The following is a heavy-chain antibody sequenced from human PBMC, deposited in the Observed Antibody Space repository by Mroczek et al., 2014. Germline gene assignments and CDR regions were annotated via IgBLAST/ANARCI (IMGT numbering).Heavy chain of an antibody. V-gene: IGHV4-59*01. CDR2: IYYSGST. CDR1: GGSISSYY. D-gene: IGHD6-19*01. J-gene: IGHJ4*02. Sequence: QVQLQESGPGLVKPSETLSLTCTVSGGSISSYYWSWIRQPPGKGLEWIGYIYYSGSTNYNPSLKSRVTISVDTSKNQFSLKLSSVTAADTAVYYCATSPGYSSGFFDYWGQGTLVTVSS. CDR3: ATSPGYSSGFFDY.